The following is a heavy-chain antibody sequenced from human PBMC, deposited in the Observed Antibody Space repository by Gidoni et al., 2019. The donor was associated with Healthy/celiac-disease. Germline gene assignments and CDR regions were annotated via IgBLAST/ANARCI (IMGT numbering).Heavy chain of an antibody. V-gene: IGHV4-61*01. CDR3: ATGDYVYYYYGMDV. CDR1: GGPVSSGSYY. D-gene: IGHD4-17*01. CDR2: IYYSGST. Sequence: QVQLQESGPGLVKPSETLSLTCTVSGGPVSSGSYYWSWIRQPPGKGLEWIGYIYYSGSTNYNPSLKSRVTISVDTSKNQFSLKLSSVTAADTAVYYCATGDYVYYYYGMDVWGQGTTVTVSS. J-gene: IGHJ6*02.